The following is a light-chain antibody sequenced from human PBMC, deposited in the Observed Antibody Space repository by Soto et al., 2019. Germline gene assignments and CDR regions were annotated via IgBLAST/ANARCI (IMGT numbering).Light chain of an antibody. J-gene: IGKJ2*01. CDR2: GAS. V-gene: IGKV3-20*01. CDR3: QKFGSSPYT. Sequence: EIVLTQSPGTLSSSPGERATLSCRASQAVGNAYLAWYQHKPGQVPRLLIHGASNRATGIPDRFSGGGSGTDFTLTINRLEPEDFAVYYCQKFGSSPYTFGQGTRLEIK. CDR1: QAVGNAY.